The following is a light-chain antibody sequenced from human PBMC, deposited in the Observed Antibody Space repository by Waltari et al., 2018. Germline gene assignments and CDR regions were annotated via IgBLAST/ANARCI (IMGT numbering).Light chain of an antibody. CDR3: QSYDSSNVV. V-gene: IGLV6-57*01. J-gene: IGLJ2*01. Sequence: NFMLTQPHSASESPGKAVTLSCTLRSGTIASIPVHWYQPRPGISPTTVIDEGDQRPSGVPDRFSGSIDSSSNSASLTISGLKTEDEADYYCQSYDSSNVVFGGGTKLTVL. CDR2: EGD. CDR1: SGTIASIP.